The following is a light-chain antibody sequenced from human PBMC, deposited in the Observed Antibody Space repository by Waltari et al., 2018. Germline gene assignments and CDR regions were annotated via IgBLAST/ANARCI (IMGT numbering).Light chain of an antibody. CDR3: SSFTTTSTWV. CDR2: EVS. J-gene: IGLJ3*02. CDR1: SSDVGAYSY. Sequence: QSALTQPASVSGSPGQSITISCSGTSSDVGAYSYVSWYQHHPGTAPKRMIFEVSNRPSGVSDRFSGSKSGNTASLTISGLQAEDEADYYCSSFTTTSTWVFGGGTELTVL. V-gene: IGLV2-14*01.